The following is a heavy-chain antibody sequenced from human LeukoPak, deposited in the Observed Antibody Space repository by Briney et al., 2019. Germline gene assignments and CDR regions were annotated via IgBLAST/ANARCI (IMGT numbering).Heavy chain of an antibody. CDR1: GYTFTGYY. V-gene: IGHV1-46*01. Sequence: GASVKVSCKASGYTFTGYYIHWVRQAPGQGLEWMGIFNPSGGNTRYAQKFQGRVTMTSDTSTSTVYLDLSSLRSEDTAVYYCARDSLRTAIAMAGGNWFDPWGQGTLVTVSS. J-gene: IGHJ5*02. D-gene: IGHD6-19*01. CDR3: ARDSLRTAIAMAGGNWFDP. CDR2: FNPSGGNT.